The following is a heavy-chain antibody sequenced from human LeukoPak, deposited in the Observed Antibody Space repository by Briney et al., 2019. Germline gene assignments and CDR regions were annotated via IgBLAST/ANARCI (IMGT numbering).Heavy chain of an antibody. CDR3: ARQEEYCSSTSCLTYFDY. CDR2: IYPGDSDT. CDR1: GYSFTSYW. V-gene: IGHV5-51*01. D-gene: IGHD2-2*01. J-gene: IGHJ4*02. Sequence: GESLKISCKGSGYSFTSYWIGWVRQMPGKGLEWMGIIYPGDSDTRYSPSFQGQVTISADKSISTAYLQWCSLKASDTAMYYCARQEEYCSSTSCLTYFDYWGQGTLVTVSS.